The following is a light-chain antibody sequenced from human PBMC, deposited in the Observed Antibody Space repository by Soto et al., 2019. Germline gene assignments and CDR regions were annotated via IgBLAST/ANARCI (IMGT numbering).Light chain of an antibody. J-gene: IGKJ1*01. CDR3: MQALQTPPT. V-gene: IGKV2-28*01. Sequence: DIVMTQSPLSLPVTPGEPASISCRSSQSLLHSNGYNYLDWYLQKPGQSPQLLIYLGSNRASGVPDRFSGGGSGRDFTLKISRVEAEDVGVYYCMQALQTPPTFGQGTKVEIK. CDR1: QSLLHSNGYNY. CDR2: LGS.